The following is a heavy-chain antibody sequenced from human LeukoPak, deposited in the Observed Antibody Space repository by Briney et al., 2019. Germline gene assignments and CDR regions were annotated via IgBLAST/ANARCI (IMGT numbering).Heavy chain of an antibody. V-gene: IGHV4-59*01. CDR2: IYYSGST. Sequence: PSETLSLTCTVSGGSISSYYWSWIRQPPAKGLEWIGYIYYSGSTNYNPSLKSRVTISVDTSKNQFSLKLSSVTAADTAVYYCARYAVTGTNYFDYWGQGILVTVSS. D-gene: IGHD6-19*01. CDR3: ARYAVTGTNYFDY. CDR1: GGSISSYY. J-gene: IGHJ4*02.